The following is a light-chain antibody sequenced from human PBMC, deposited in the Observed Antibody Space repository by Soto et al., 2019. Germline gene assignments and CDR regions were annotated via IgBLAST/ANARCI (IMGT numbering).Light chain of an antibody. CDR2: GAS. CDR1: QSVRSSN. Sequence: EIVLTQSPGTLSLSPGARATLACRASQSVRSSNLAWYQQKPGQAPRLLIYGASSRATGIPDRFSGSGSGTDFTLTISRLEPEHFAVYYCQQYGVSQGPFGGGTKVEIK. V-gene: IGKV3-20*01. CDR3: QQYGVSQGP. J-gene: IGKJ4*01.